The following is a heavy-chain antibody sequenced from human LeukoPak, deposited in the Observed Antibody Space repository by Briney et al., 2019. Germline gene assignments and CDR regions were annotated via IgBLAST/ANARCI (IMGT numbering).Heavy chain of an antibody. J-gene: IGHJ3*02. CDR3: ARLYSSGWYPTSAFDI. Sequence: PEASVKVSCKASGYTFTGYYMHWVRQAPGQGLEWMGWINPNSGGTNYAQKFQGRVTMTRNTSISTAYMELSSLRSEDTAVYYCARLYSSGWYPTSAFDIWGQGTMVTVSS. CDR2: INPNSGGT. V-gene: IGHV1-2*02. D-gene: IGHD6-19*01. CDR1: GYTFTGYY.